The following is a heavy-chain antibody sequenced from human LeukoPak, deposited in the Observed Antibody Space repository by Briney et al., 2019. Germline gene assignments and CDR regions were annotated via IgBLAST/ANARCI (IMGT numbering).Heavy chain of an antibody. Sequence: SETLSLTCTVSGGSISSSSYYWGWLRQPPGTGLEWIGSIYFSGSTYSNPSLKSRVTISVDTSKNQFSLELSSVTAADMAVYYCARLPGNWGPADNWGQGTLVTVSP. D-gene: IGHD7-27*01. V-gene: IGHV4-39*01. CDR2: IYFSGST. J-gene: IGHJ4*02. CDR1: GGSISSSSYY. CDR3: ARLPGNWGPADN.